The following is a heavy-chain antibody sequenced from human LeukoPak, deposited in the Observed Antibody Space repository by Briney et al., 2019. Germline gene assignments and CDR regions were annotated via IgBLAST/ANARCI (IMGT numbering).Heavy chain of an antibody. D-gene: IGHD4-17*01. J-gene: IGHJ3*02. CDR1: GGSISSYY. V-gene: IGHV4-59*01. Sequence: SETLSLTCTVSGGSISSYYWSWIRQPPGKGLEWIGYIYYSGSTNYNPSLKSRVTISVDTSKNQFSPKLSSVTAADTAVYYCASQTTVTTDDAFDIWGQGTMVTVSS. CDR3: ASQTTVTTDDAFDI. CDR2: IYYSGST.